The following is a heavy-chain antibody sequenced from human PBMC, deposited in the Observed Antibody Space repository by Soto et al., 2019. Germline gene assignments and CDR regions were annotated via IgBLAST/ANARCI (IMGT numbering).Heavy chain of an antibody. CDR3: ARDSGYYYYGMDV. CDR1: GGSISSYY. Sequence: SETLSLTCTVSGGSISSYYWSWIRQPPGKGLEWIGYIYYSGSTNYNPSLKSRVTISVDTSKNQFSLKLSSVTAADTAVYYCARDSGYYYYGMDVWGQGXTVTV. D-gene: IGHD7-27*01. J-gene: IGHJ6*02. V-gene: IGHV4-59*01. CDR2: IYYSGST.